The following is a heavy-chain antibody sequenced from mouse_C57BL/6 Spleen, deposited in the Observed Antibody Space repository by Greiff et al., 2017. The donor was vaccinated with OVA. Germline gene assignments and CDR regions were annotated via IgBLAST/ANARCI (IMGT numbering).Heavy chain of an antibody. CDR2: IYPSDSET. V-gene: IGHV1-61*01. J-gene: IGHJ4*01. CDR1: GYTFTSYW. Sequence: QVQLQQPGAELVRPGSSVKLSCKASGYTFTSYWMDWVKQRPGQGLEWIGNIYPSDSETHYNQKFKDKATLTVDKSSSTAYMQLSSLTSEDSAVYYCGTGTYAMDDWGQGTSVTVSS. D-gene: IGHD4-1*01. CDR3: GTGTYAMDD.